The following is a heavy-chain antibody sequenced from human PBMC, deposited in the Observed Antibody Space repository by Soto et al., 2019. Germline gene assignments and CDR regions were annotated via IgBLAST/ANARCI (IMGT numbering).Heavy chain of an antibody. D-gene: IGHD2-8*01. J-gene: IGHJ4*02. Sequence: SKTLSLTCAVYGGSFSGYYWSWIRQPPGKGLEWIGEINHSGSTNYNPSLKSRVTISVDTSKNQFSLKLSSVTAADKAVYYCARDYCTNGVCQPTSTWNSGFDYLGQGNIVTV. CDR1: GGSFSGYY. CDR2: INHSGST. V-gene: IGHV4-34*01. CDR3: ARDYCTNGVCQPTSTWNSGFDY.